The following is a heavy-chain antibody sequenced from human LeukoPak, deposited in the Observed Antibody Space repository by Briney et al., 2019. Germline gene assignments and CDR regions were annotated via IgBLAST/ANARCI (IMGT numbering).Heavy chain of an antibody. D-gene: IGHD2-2*02. CDR1: GFTVSSNY. CDR2: IYSGGST. J-gene: IGHJ6*02. CDR3: ARDSVVPAAIYYYYGMDV. Sequence: GGSLRLSCAASGFTVSSNYMGWVRQAPGKGLEWVSVIYSGGSTYYADSVKGRFTISRDNSKNTLYLQMNSLRAEDTAVYYCARDSVVPAAIYYYYGMDVWGQGTTVTVSS. V-gene: IGHV3-66*01.